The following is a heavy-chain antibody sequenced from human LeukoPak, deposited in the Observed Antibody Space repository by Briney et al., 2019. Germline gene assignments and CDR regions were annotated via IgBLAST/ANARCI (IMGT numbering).Heavy chain of an antibody. V-gene: IGHV1-46*01. CDR2: INPSDGST. D-gene: IGHD5-12*01. Sequence: ASVKVSCKASGYTFTTYYMHWVRQAPGQGLAWMGIINPSDGSTSYAQKFQGRVTMTRDTSTSTVHMELNSLRSEDTAVYYCARGYSHGQYRPDYWGQGTLVTVSS. CDR3: ARGYSHGQYRPDY. J-gene: IGHJ4*02. CDR1: GYTFTTYY.